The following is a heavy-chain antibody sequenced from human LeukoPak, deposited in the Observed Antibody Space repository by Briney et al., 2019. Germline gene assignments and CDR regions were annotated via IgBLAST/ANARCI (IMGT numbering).Heavy chain of an antibody. CDR2: IYYSGST. CDR3: ARDKGDYHGSGRVPYFDY. CDR1: GGSLSSYY. V-gene: IGHV4-59*01. Sequence: SETLSLTCTVSGGSLSSYYWSWIRQPPGKGLEWIGYIYYSGSTNYNPSLKSRVTISVDTSKNQFSLKLSSVTAADTAVYYCARDKGDYHGSGRVPYFDYWGQGTLVTVSS. D-gene: IGHD3-10*01. J-gene: IGHJ4*02.